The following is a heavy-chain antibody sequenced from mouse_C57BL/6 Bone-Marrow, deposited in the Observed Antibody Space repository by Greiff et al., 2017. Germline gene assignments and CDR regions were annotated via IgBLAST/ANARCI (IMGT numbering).Heavy chain of an antibody. CDR1: GYTFTSYW. V-gene: IGHV1-64*01. CDR3: ARWLLSYYAMDY. Sequence: QVQLQQPGAELVKPGASVKLSCKASGYTFTSYWMHWVKQRPGQGLEWIGMIHPNIGSTNYNEKFKSKATLTVDKSSSTAYMQLSSLTSEDSAVYFCARWLLSYYAMDYWGQGTSVTVSS. CDR2: IHPNIGST. J-gene: IGHJ4*01. D-gene: IGHD2-3*01.